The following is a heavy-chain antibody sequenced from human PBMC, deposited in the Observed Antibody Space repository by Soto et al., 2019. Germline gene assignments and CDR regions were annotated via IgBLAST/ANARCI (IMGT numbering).Heavy chain of an antibody. J-gene: IGHJ4*02. CDR3: ARERSRYDRSGYYRPDY. V-gene: IGHV1-69*06. CDR1: GDTFSTYS. D-gene: IGHD3-22*01. CDR2: IIPILGTP. Sequence: EQLVQSGAEVKKPGSSVKVSCKVSGDTFSTYSISWVRQAPGQGLEWLGGIIPILGTPSYAQRFQDRVTITADKSTSTAYMELSSLRSEDTAVYYCARERSRYDRSGYYRPDYWGQGTLVTVSS.